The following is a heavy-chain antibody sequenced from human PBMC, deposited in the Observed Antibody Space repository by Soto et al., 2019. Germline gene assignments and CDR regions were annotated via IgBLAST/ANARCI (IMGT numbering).Heavy chain of an antibody. V-gene: IGHV4-59*01. J-gene: IGHJ4*02. CDR3: ARGICSGASCYFSY. D-gene: IGHD2-15*01. Sequence: SETLSLTCTVSGGSISSYFWSWIRQPPGKGLEWIGYIYYSGSTSYNPSLKSRVTISVDTSKNQFSLKLSSVTAADTAVYYCARGICSGASCYFSYWGQGTLVTFSS. CDR2: IYYSGST. CDR1: GGSISSYF.